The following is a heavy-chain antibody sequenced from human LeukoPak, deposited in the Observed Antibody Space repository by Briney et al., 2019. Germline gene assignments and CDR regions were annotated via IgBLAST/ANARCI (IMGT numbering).Heavy chain of an antibody. D-gene: IGHD3-10*01. CDR2: IYTSGST. J-gene: IGHJ5*02. Sequence: SQTLSLTCTVSGGSISSGSYYWSWIRQPAGKGLEWIGRIYTSGSTNSNPSLKSRVTISVAPSKNQFSLKLGSVTAADTAVYYCARAPWYYGSGVEAWGQGTLVTVSS. V-gene: IGHV4-61*02. CDR1: GGSISSGSYY. CDR3: ARAPWYYGSGVEA.